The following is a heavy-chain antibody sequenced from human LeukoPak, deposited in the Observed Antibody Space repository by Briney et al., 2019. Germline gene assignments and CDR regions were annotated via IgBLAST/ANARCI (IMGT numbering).Heavy chain of an antibody. CDR2: INPSGGST. CDR1: GYTFTGYY. D-gene: IGHD5-18*01. J-gene: IGHJ6*02. V-gene: IGHV1-46*01. CDR3: ARGGATYSYGDGMDV. Sequence: ASVKVSCKASGYTFTGYYMHWVRQAPGQGLEWMGIINPSGGSTSYAQKFQGRVTMTRDTSTSTVYMELSSLRSEDTAVYYCARGGATYSYGDGMDVWGQGTTVTVSS.